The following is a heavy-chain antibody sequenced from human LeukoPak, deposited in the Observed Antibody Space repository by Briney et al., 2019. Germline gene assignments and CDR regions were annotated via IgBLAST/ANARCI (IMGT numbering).Heavy chain of an antibody. Sequence: SETLSLTCTVSGGSISSYYWTWIRQPPGKGLEWIGSLYYSGSTNYNPSLKSRVTISVDTSKNQFSLKLSSVTAADTAVYYCARLSYGSGIYYYYYMDVWGKGTTVTISS. CDR2: LYYSGST. V-gene: IGHV4-59*12. D-gene: IGHD3-10*01. CDR3: ARLSYGSGIYYYYYMDV. J-gene: IGHJ6*03. CDR1: GGSISSYY.